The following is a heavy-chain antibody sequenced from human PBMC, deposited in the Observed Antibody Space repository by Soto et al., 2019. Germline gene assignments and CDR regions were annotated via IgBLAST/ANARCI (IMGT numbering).Heavy chain of an antibody. V-gene: IGHV2-5*02. J-gene: IGHJ4*02. D-gene: IGHD2-21*01. CDR3: AHLGVNGLTYYLSY. CDR2: IYWDDDK. CDR1: GFSLSTSAVG. Sequence: QITLKESGPTLVKPTQTLKLTCTFSGFSLSTSAVGVGWIRQPPGKALEGLAFIYWDDDKRYSPSLKSSLNNMKAKTKHQVDDAMTNMDPVDAAKYYGAHLGVNGLTYYLSYWGQETLVTDST.